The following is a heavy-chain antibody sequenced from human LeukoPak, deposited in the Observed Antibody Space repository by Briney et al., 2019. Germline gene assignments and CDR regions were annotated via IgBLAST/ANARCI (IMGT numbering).Heavy chain of an antibody. V-gene: IGHV4-61*01. CDR1: GGSVTSGSYY. Sequence: PSEILSLTCTVSGGSVTSGSYYWSWIRQPPGKGLEWIGYIYYSGSTNYNPSLKSRVTISVDTSKNQFSLKLSSVTAADTAVYYCARESGCSGGSCYGRGLDYWGQGTLVTVSS. CDR3: ARESGCSGGSCYGRGLDY. J-gene: IGHJ4*02. CDR2: IYYSGST. D-gene: IGHD2-15*01.